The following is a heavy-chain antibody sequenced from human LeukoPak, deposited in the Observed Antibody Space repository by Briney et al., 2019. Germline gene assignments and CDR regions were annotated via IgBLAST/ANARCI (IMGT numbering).Heavy chain of an antibody. CDR1: GGSISSSSYY. J-gene: IGHJ4*02. CDR3: ARNLRGSSWYRLGY. V-gene: IGHV4-39*01. Sequence: PTETLSLTCTVSGGSISSSSYYWGWIRQPPGKGLEWIGSIYYSGSTYYNPSLKSRVTISVDTSKNQFSLKLSSVTAADTAVYYCARNLRGSSWYRLGYWGQGTLVTVSS. D-gene: IGHD6-13*01. CDR2: IYYSGST.